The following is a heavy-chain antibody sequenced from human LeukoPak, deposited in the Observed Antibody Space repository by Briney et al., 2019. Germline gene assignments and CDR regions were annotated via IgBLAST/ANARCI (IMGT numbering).Heavy chain of an antibody. CDR1: GFTFSSYA. Sequence: PGGSLRPSCAASGFTFSSYAMSWVRQAPGEGLEWVSAISGSGGSTYYADSVKGRFTISRDNSKNTLYLQMNSLRAEDTAVYYCAKDLEYSSGWSDAFDIWGQGTMVTVSS. CDR3: AKDLEYSSGWSDAFDI. D-gene: IGHD6-19*01. V-gene: IGHV3-23*01. J-gene: IGHJ3*02. CDR2: ISGSGGST.